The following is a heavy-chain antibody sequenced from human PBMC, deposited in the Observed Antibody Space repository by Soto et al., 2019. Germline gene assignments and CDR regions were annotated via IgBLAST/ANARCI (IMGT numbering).Heavy chain of an antibody. V-gene: IGHV1-69*01. J-gene: IGHJ3*02. CDR2: IIPIFGTA. CDR3: AREANVVQSDAFDI. D-gene: IGHD2-15*01. Sequence: QVQLVQSGAEVKKPGSSVKVSCKASGGTFSSYAISCVRQAPGQGLEWMGGIIPIFGTANYAQKFKGRVTITTDEYTSTAYMELSSLRSEDTAVYYCAREANVVQSDAFDIWGQGTMVTVSS. CDR1: GGTFSSYA.